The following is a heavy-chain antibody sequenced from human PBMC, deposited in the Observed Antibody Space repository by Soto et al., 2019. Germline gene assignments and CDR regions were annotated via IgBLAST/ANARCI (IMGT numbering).Heavy chain of an antibody. D-gene: IGHD3-22*01. CDR3: ARDRYFYDSAGYYRTLDS. CDR2: IFHSGVT. J-gene: IGHJ5*01. V-gene: IGHV4-59*01. CDR1: GGSFNNDY. Sequence: SETLSLTCTISGGSFNNDYWTWIRQSPGTGLEWIGYIFHSGVTDYDPAVKSRCTISIYKSKNLFSLKLTSVTAADTALYYCARDRYFYDSAGYYRTLDSWGQGILVTVSS.